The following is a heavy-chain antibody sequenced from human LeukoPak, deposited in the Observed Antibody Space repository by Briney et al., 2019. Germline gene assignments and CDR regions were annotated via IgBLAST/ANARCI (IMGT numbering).Heavy chain of an antibody. V-gene: IGHV4-59*08. CDR1: GGSISSYY. CDR2: IYYSGST. D-gene: IGHD3-3*01. J-gene: IGHJ4*02. CDR3: ARISYDFLWYFDY. Sequence: SETLSLTCTVSGGSISSYYWSWIRQPPGKGLEWIGYIYYSGSTNYNPSLKSRVTISVDTSKNQFSLKLSSVTAADTAVYYCARISYDFLWYFDYWGQGTLVTVSS.